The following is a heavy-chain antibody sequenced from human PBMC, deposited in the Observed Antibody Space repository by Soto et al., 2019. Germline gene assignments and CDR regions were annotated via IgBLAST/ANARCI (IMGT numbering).Heavy chain of an antibody. CDR1: GYTFTTYD. D-gene: IGHD6-13*01. J-gene: IGHJ4*02. Sequence: QVQLVQSGAEVKKPGASVRVSCKASGYTFTTYDIHWVRQAPGLGLEGMGIITPGGGITSYAQKFKGRITMTRDTSMSTVYMELSSLRSEDTAMYYCAKVLSELVPRYCDTWGQGTLVTVSS. V-gene: IGHV1-46*01. CDR3: AKVLSELVPRYCDT. CDR2: ITPGGGIT.